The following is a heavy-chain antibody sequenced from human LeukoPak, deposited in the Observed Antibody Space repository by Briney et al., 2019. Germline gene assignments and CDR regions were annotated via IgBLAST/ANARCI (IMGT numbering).Heavy chain of an antibody. CDR1: GFTFSSNA. CDR2: ISGGGGST. J-gene: IGHJ1*01. Sequence: GGSLRPSCAAPGFTFSSNATSWVRKSPGKGLEGVSAISGGGGSTYYADSVKGRFTISRDNSKNALYLQMNSLRAEDTAVYYCAKDRNYYGSGSYSSAEYFQHWGQGTLVTVSS. V-gene: IGHV3-23*01. CDR3: AKDRNYYGSGSYSSAEYFQH. D-gene: IGHD3-10*01.